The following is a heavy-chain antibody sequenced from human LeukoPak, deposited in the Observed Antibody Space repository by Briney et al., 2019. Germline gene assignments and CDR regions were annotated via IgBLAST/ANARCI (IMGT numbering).Heavy chain of an antibody. CDR2: VNESGGT. V-gene: IGHV4-34*01. Sequence: SETLSLTCAVYIDSFSNYHWNWIRQTPAKGMEWIGEVNESGGTNISPSLRSRVILSVDTSKNQFSLKLISVTVADTAIYYCARGQGATVPQVGKNWFDPWGQGTLVSVSS. CDR1: IDSFSNYH. J-gene: IGHJ5*02. CDR3: ARGQGATVPQVGKNWFDP. D-gene: IGHD1-26*01.